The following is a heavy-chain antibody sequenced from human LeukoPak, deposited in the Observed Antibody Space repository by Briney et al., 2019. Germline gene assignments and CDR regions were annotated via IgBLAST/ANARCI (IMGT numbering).Heavy chain of an antibody. CDR1: GFTFSTYT. Sequence: GGSLRLSCAASGFTFSTYTMNWVRQAPGKGLECVSSITSGTGIFYADSVKGRFTISRDNAKNSLYLQMNSLRPEDTAVYYCARDPPRVYTSLVPDSWGQGTLVTVSS. CDR2: ITSGTGI. D-gene: IGHD5-18*01. CDR3: ARDPPRVYTSLVPDS. J-gene: IGHJ4*02. V-gene: IGHV3-21*01.